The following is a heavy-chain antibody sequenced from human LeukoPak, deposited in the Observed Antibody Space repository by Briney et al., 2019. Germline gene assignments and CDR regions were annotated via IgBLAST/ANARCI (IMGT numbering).Heavy chain of an antibody. CDR1: GFTFSSYA. CDR3: AKDETFTTVTTAPSGY. CDR2: ISGSGGST. V-gene: IGHV3-23*01. D-gene: IGHD4-17*01. J-gene: IGHJ4*02. Sequence: GGSLRLSCAASGFTFSSYAMSWARQAPGKGLEWVSAISGSGGSTYYADSVKGRFTISRDNSKNTLYLQMNSLRAEDTAVYYCAKDETFTTVTTAPSGYWGQGTLVTVSS.